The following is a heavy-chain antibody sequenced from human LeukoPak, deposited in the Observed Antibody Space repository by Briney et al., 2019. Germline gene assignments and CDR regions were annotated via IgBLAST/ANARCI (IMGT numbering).Heavy chain of an antibody. CDR1: GFIFRSYG. V-gene: IGHV3-30*12. Sequence: GGSLRLSCAVSGFIFRSYGMHWVRQAPGKGLEGVAVISYDGSNKYYADSVKGRFTISRDNSKNTLYLQMNSLRAEDTAVYYCVRGTVTAPDYWGRGTLVTVSS. D-gene: IGHD4-17*01. CDR3: VRGTVTAPDY. J-gene: IGHJ4*02. CDR2: ISYDGSNK.